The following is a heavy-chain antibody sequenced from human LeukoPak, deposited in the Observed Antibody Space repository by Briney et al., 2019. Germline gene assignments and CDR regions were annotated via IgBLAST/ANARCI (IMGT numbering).Heavy chain of an antibody. CDR3: AKDPTFGSWTDY. D-gene: IGHD6-13*01. CDR2: ISGSGGST. V-gene: IGHV3-23*01. CDR1: GFTFSSFA. J-gene: IGHJ4*02. Sequence: GGSLRLSCAASGFTFSSFAMSWVRQAPGKGLEWVSAISGSGGSTYYADSVKGRFTISRDNSKNTLYLQMNSLRAEDTAVYYCAKDPTFGSWTDYWGQGTLVTVSS.